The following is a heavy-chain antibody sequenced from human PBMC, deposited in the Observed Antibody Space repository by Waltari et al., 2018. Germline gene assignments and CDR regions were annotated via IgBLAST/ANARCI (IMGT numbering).Heavy chain of an antibody. Sequence: QVQLVQSGAEVKKPGASVKVSCKASVYTFTGYYMPWVRQAPGQGREGMGWINSNTGGRNDAQKVEGRVTMTGDTSISTAYMELSSLRSEDTAVYYCARVGDFRPDYWGQGTLVTVSS. CDR3: ARVGDFRPDY. J-gene: IGHJ4*02. CDR2: INSNTGGR. D-gene: IGHD3-3*01. CDR1: VYTFTGYY. V-gene: IGHV1-2*02.